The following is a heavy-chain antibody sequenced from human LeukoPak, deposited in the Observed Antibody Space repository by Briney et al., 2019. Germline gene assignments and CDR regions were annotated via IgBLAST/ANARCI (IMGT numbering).Heavy chain of an antibody. J-gene: IGHJ5*02. CDR3: ARVGTIFGGYIP. CDR1: GGSLSSYY. CDR2: IYYSGST. Sequence: SETLSLTCTVSGGSLSSYYWSWIRQPPGKGLEWIGYIYYSGSTNYNPSLKSRVTISVDTSKNQFSLKLSSVTAADTAVYYCARVGTIFGGYIPWGQGTLVTVSS. V-gene: IGHV4-59*01. D-gene: IGHD3-3*01.